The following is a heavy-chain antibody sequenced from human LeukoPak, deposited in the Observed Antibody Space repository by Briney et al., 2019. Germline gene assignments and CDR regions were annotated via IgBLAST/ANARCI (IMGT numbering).Heavy chain of an antibody. CDR1: GGSFSGYY. CDR3: ARRRDSSGPSISAPDY. Sequence: SETLSLTCAVYGGSFSGYYWSWIRQPPGKGLEWIGEINHSGSTNYNPSLKSRVTISVDTSKNQFSLKLSSVTAADTAVYYCARRRDSSGPSISAPDYWGQGTLVTVSS. V-gene: IGHV4-34*01. D-gene: IGHD3-22*01. CDR2: INHSGST. J-gene: IGHJ4*02.